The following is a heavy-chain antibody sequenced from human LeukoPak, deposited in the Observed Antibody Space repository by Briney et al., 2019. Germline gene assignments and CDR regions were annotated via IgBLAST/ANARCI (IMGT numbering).Heavy chain of an antibody. Sequence: GGALILACSASGFTFSCYAMRSVRQAPGKGLEWVSAISASAGSTYYADSVKGRFTISRDNSKNTLYLQMNSLRADDTAVYFCAKDLSLQSPSYYYYMDVWGKGTTVTVSS. J-gene: IGHJ6*03. CDR3: AKDLSLQSPSYYYYMDV. CDR2: ISASAGST. D-gene: IGHD2/OR15-2a*01. V-gene: IGHV3-23*01. CDR1: GFTFSCYA.